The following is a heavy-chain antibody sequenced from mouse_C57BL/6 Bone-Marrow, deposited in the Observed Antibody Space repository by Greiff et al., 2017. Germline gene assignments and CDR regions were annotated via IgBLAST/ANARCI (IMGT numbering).Heavy chain of an antibody. CDR2: IHPNSGST. CDR3: ARHYPYSSPMDY. J-gene: IGHJ4*01. CDR1: GYTFTSYW. V-gene: IGHV1-64*01. D-gene: IGHD1-2*01. Sequence: QVQLKQPGAELVKPGASVKLSCKASGYTFTSYWMHWVKQRPGQGLEWIGMIHPNSGSTNYNEKFKSKATLTVDKSSSTAYMQLSSLTSEDSAVXYCARHYPYSSPMDYWGQGTSVTVSS.